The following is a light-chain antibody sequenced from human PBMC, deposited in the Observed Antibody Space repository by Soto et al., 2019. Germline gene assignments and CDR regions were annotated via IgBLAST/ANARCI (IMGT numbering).Light chain of an antibody. CDR1: SRDVGGSNY. Sequence: QSALTQPASVSGSPGQSITISCTGTSRDVGGSNYVSWYQQHPGKAPKLMIYDVSNRPSGVSNRFSASKSGNTASLTISGLQAEDEADYYCSSYTSTSALRVFGGGTKLTVL. J-gene: IGLJ2*01. CDR2: DVS. CDR3: SSYTSTSALRV. V-gene: IGLV2-14*01.